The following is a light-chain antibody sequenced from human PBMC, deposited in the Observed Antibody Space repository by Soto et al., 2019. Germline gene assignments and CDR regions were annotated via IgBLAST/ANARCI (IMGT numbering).Light chain of an antibody. CDR2: DVT. Sequence: QSALTRPASVYGSHGQSSPVSCTGTSSDIGGFNYVSWYQQHPGKAPRLMLYDVTNRPSGVSNRFSGSKPGNTASLTLSGLRAEDEADYYRSSYRRGSTYVFGTGTKVTVL. CDR1: SSDIGGFNY. V-gene: IGLV2-14*01. J-gene: IGLJ1*01. CDR3: SSYRRGSTYV.